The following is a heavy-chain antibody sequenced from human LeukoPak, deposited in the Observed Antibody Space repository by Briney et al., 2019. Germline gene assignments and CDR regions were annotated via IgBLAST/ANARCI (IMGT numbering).Heavy chain of an antibody. Sequence: SVKVSCKASGGTFSSYAISWVRQAPGQGLEWMGRIIPIFGIANYAQKFQGRVTITADKSTSTAYMELSSLRSEDTAVYYCARGGGYCSIPFDYWGQGTLVTVSS. CDR1: GGTFSSYA. J-gene: IGHJ4*02. V-gene: IGHV1-69*04. CDR3: ARGGGYCSIPFDY. D-gene: IGHD2-21*01. CDR2: IIPIFGIA.